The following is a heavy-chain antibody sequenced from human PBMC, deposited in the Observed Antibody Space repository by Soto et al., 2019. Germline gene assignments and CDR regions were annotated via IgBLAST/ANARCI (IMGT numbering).Heavy chain of an antibody. CDR2: ISGSGDST. V-gene: IGHV3-23*01. J-gene: IGHJ4*02. D-gene: IGHD3-9*01. CDR3: AKTRVIRYFDCFYFYY. Sequence: GGCLRRSWAASGFTFSSYAMSCVRQAPGKGLEWVSAISGSGDSTYYADSVKGRFTISRDNSKNTLYLQMNSLRAENTAVYYCAKTRVIRYFDCFYFYYHGQGTLVTASS. CDR1: GFTFSSYA.